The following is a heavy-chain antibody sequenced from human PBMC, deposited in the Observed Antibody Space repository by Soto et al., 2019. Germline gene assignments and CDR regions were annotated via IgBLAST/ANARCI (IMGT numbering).Heavy chain of an antibody. CDR3: ARSTQNLDS. D-gene: IGHD1-26*01. V-gene: IGHV3-74*01. J-gene: IGHJ4*02. Sequence: PGGSLILSCAASGFTFSSYWMHGVRQAPGKGLVWVSRINLDGSSTTYADSVKGRFTISRDNAKNTLYLQMNSLRAEDTAVYYCARSTQNLDSWGQGTLVTVSS. CDR2: INLDGSST. CDR1: GFTFSSYW.